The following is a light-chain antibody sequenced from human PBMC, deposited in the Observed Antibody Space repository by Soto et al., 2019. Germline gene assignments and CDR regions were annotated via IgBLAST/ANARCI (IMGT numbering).Light chain of an antibody. CDR2: EVS. J-gene: IGLJ1*01. CDR1: SSXVGGYDY. Sequence: QSALTQPASVSGSPGQSITISCTGXSSXVGGYDYVSWYQLHPGKAPKLMVFEVSNRPSGVSYRFSGSKSGNTASLTISGLQAEDEADYFCSSYSISTAYLFGTGTKLTVL. V-gene: IGLV2-14*01. CDR3: SSYSISTAYL.